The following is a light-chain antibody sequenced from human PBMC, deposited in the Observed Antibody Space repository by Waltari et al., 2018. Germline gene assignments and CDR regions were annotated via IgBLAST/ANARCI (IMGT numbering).Light chain of an antibody. CDR1: QDISNY. Sequence: DIQMTQSPSSLSASVGDRVTITCQASQDISNYLNWYQQKPGKAPKLLIYDASNLATGVPSRFSGSGSGTDFTLTISSLQPEDFATYYCQQSYSTPSFGQGTKLEIK. CDR3: QQSYSTPS. J-gene: IGKJ2*01. CDR2: DAS. V-gene: IGKV1-39*01.